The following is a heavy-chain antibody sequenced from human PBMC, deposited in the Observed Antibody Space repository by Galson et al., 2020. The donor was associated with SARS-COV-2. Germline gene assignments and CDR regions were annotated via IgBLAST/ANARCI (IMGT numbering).Heavy chain of an antibody. CDR3: ARDWGYCSSTSCYTGYYYYGMDV. D-gene: IGHD2-2*02. CDR1: GFTFSSYA. CDR2: ISYDGSNK. J-gene: IGHJ6*02. V-gene: IGHV3-30-3*01. Sequence: TGGSLRLSCAASGFTFSSYAMHWVRQAPGKGLEWVAVISYDGSNKYYADSVKGRFTISRDNSKNTLYLQMNSLRAEDTAVYYCARDWGYCSSTSCYTGYYYYGMDVWGQGTTVTVSS.